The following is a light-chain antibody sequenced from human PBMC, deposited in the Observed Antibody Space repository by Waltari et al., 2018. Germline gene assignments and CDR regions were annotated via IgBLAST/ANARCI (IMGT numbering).Light chain of an antibody. J-gene: IGKJ1*01. CDR3: QQFKSPPWT. CDR1: QRVNKW. CDR2: ETS. V-gene: IGKV1-5*01. Sequence: DIQMTQSPSTLSASVGDRVTITCRASQRVNKWLAWYQQKPCNDPKLLIYETSKLESGVPSTFSGSGSGTEFTLTISSLQPADFATYFCQQFKSPPWTFGQGTRVEIK.